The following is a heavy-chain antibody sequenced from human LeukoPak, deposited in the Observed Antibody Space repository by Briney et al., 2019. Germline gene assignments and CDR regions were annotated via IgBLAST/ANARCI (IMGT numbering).Heavy chain of an antibody. D-gene: IGHD3-16*01. V-gene: IGHV4-59*08. J-gene: IGHJ5*02. CDR1: GGSISSSY. CDR2: FYYSGST. CDR3: ARRGQENTMITANNWFDP. Sequence: VKPSETLSLTCTVSGGSISSSYWGWIRHPPGKGLEWIGYFYYSGSTKYNPSLQSRVTISVDTSKNQFSLRLYSVTAADTAVYYCARRGQENTMITANNWFDPWGQGTLVTVSS.